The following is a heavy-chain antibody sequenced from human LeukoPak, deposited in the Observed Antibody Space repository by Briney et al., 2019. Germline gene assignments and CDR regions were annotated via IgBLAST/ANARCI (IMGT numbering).Heavy chain of an antibody. Sequence: GASVTVSCTVSGYTLTELSMHWVRQAPGKGLEWMGGFDPEDGETIYAQKFQGRVTMTEDTSIDTAYMELSSLRFEDTAVYYCATSLAVAGTRYYYGMDVWGQGTTVTVSS. CDR2: FDPEDGET. V-gene: IGHV1-24*01. CDR3: ATSLAVAGTRYYYGMDV. CDR1: GYTLTELS. D-gene: IGHD6-19*01. J-gene: IGHJ6*02.